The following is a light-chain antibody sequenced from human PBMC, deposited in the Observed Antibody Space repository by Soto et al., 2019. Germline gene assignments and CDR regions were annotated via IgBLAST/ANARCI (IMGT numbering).Light chain of an antibody. CDR2: DVS. Sequence: DIQMTQSPSTLSASVGDRVTITCRASQSISGWLAWYQQKPGKAPKLLIYDVSSLESGVPSRFSGSGSGTEFTRAISSLQTDDFATYYCQQYNSYPWTVGQGTKVEIK. CDR3: QQYNSYPWT. J-gene: IGKJ1*01. V-gene: IGKV1-5*01. CDR1: QSISGW.